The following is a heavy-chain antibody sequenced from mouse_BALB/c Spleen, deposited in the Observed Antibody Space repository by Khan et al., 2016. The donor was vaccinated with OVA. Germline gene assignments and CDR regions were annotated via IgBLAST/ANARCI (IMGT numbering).Heavy chain of an antibody. CDR3: AIQHGYYGWYARAY. CDR2: ISSGGGYT. J-gene: IGHJ4*01. V-gene: IGHV5-6*01. Sequence: EVELVESGGDLVKPGGSLKLSCAASGFTFSSYGMSWVRQTPDKRLEWVAAISSGGGYTYYPDSLKGRFTISGDNAKNTLYLKMGKMEAESTAMYYCAIQHGYYGWYARAYWGQGTSVTVSA. D-gene: IGHD2-3*01. CDR1: GFTFSSYG.